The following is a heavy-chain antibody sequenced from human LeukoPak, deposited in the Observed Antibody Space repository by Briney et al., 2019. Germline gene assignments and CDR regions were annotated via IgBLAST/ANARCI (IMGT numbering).Heavy chain of an antibody. J-gene: IGHJ4*02. CDR3: ARHVSGSGSPHRFDY. CDR2: IYPGDSDT. Sequence: GESLKISCKGSGYSFTSYWIGWVRQMPGKGLEWMGIIYPGDSDTRYSPSFQGQVTNSADKSISTAYLQWSSLKASDTAMYYCARHVSGSGSPHRFDYWGQGTLVTVSS. CDR1: GYSFTSYW. V-gene: IGHV5-51*01. D-gene: IGHD3-10*01.